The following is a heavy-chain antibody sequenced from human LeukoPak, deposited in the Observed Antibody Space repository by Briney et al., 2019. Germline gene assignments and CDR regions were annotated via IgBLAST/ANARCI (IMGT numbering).Heavy chain of an antibody. D-gene: IGHD3-9*01. V-gene: IGHV1-2*02. CDR1: GYTFTSYD. J-gene: IGHJ3*02. CDR3: ARWLRGYSDILRRAFDI. CDR2: INPNSGGT. Sequence: ASVKVSCKVSGYTFTSYDINWVRQAPGQGLEWMGWINPNSGGTIYAQKFQGGVTMTRDTSISTAYMELSRLTSDDTAVYYCARWLRGYSDILRRAFDIWGQGTMVTVSS.